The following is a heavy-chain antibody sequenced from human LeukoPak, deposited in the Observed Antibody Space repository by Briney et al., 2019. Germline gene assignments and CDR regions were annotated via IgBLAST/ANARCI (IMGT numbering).Heavy chain of an antibody. V-gene: IGHV3-48*01. CDR3: ARGSTYYDSSGQVPFDY. Sequence: QPGGSLRFSCAASGFTFGTYSMNWVRQAPGKGLEWVSYISSSSSTIYYADSVKGRFTISRGNAKNSLYLQMNSLRAEDTAVYYCARGSTYYDSSGQVPFDYWGQGTLVTVSS. D-gene: IGHD3-22*01. CDR1: GFTFGTYS. J-gene: IGHJ4*02. CDR2: ISSSSSTI.